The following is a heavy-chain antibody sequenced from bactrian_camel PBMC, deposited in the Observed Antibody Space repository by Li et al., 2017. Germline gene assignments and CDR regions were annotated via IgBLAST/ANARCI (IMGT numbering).Heavy chain of an antibody. D-gene: IGHD3*01. Sequence: HVQLVESGGGSVQAGGSLRLACAASGIASSVRMAWFRQVPGKEREGVAAIATGGVTSYADSVKGRFTISKSNANVLTLRMDRLQPEDTAMYFCAARMPGCVVTSGTLASPEYWCQGTQVTVS. CDR2: IATGGVT. CDR3: AARMPGCVVTSGTLASPEY. J-gene: IGHJ4*01. CDR1: GIASSVR. V-gene: IGHV3S53*01.